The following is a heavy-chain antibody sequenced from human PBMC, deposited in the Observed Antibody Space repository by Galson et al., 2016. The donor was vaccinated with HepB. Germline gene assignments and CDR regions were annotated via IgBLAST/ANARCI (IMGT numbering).Heavy chain of an antibody. D-gene: IGHD6-19*01. CDR3: AKDRGLGYGMGV. CDR1: GFTFRRNG. J-gene: IGHJ6*02. Sequence: SLRLSCADSGFTFRRNGMHWVRQAPGKGLEWVAVISNDGSNEDYADSVKGRFTISRDNSKTTLYLQMNSLRVEDTAVYYCAKDRGLGYGMGVWGQGTTVTVSS. CDR2: ISNDGSNE. V-gene: IGHV3-30*18.